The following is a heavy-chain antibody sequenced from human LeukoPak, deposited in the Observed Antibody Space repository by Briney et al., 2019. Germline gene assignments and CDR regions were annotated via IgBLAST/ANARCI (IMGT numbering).Heavy chain of an antibody. J-gene: IGHJ4*02. V-gene: IGHV3-15*01. CDR1: GFTSSHAW. CDR2: IKSKTDGGTT. Sequence: PGGSLRLSCAASGFTSSHAWMNWVRQAPGKGLEWVGRIKSKTDGGTTDYAAPVKGRFTISRDDSENTLYLQVSSLKTEDTAVYYCTTNYGSGSYLSPNFDTWGQGTLVTVSS. D-gene: IGHD3-10*01. CDR3: TTNYGSGSYLSPNFDT.